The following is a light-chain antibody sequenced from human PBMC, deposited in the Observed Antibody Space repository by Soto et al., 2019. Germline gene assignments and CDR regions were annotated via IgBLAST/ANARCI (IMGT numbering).Light chain of an antibody. Sequence: QSALTQPASVSGSPGQSIAISCTGSSSDVGFYNYVSWYQQHPDEVPKLIIFEVSNRPSGVSNRFSGSKSGNTASLTISGLQAEDEAAYYCSSYTTSSTRVFGTGTKLTVL. CDR2: EVS. CDR1: SSDVGFYNY. J-gene: IGLJ1*01. V-gene: IGLV2-14*01. CDR3: SSYTTSSTRV.